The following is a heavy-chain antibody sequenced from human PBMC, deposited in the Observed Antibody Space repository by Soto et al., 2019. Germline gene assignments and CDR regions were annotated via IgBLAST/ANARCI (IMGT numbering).Heavy chain of an antibody. CDR3: VARGTGTIFGVVISPFDY. Sequence: EVQLVESGGGLVQPGRSLRLSCAASGFTFDDYAMHWVRQAPGKGLEWVSGISWNGGSIGYADSVKGRFTISRDNAKNSLYLQMNSLRAEDTALYYCVARGTGTIFGVVISPFDYWGQGTLVTVSS. J-gene: IGHJ4*02. CDR1: GFTFDDYA. D-gene: IGHD3-3*01. V-gene: IGHV3-9*01. CDR2: ISWNGGSI.